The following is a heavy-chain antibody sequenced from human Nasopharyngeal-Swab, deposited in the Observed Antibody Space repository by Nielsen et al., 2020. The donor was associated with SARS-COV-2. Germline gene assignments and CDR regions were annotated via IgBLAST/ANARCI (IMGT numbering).Heavy chain of an antibody. V-gene: IGHV3-7*01. CDR3: ARGAGGDYVYNHYGVDV. CDR1: GFTFSSFC. Sequence: GESLKISCAASGFTFSSFCMSWVRHVPGKGLEWVANINHDGSEKYYVDSVKGRFTISRDNAKNSLYLQMSSLRAEDTAVYYCARGAGGDYVYNHYGVDVWGQGTTVTVSS. CDR2: INHDGSEK. D-gene: IGHD4-17*01. J-gene: IGHJ6*02.